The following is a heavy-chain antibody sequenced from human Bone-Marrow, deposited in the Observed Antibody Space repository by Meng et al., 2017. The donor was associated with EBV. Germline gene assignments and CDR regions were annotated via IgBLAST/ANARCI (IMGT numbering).Heavy chain of an antibody. J-gene: IGHJ4*02. Sequence: QLVQVGCEVKKPAAAVNVSWKASGDTFTSYYMHWVRQAPGQGLEWMGIINPSGGSTSYAQKFQGRVTMTRDTSTSTVYMELSSLRSEDTAVYYCASGSEGDSSGYSYWGQGTLVTVSS. CDR2: INPSGGST. D-gene: IGHD3-22*01. V-gene: IGHV1-46*01. CDR3: ASGSEGDSSGYSY. CDR1: GDTFTSYY.